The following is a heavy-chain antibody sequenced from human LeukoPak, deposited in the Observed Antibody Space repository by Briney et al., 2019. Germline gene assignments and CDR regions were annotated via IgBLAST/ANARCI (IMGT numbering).Heavy chain of an antibody. CDR2: IDPNSGGT. D-gene: IGHD6-13*01. Sequence: RASVKVSCKASGYTFTGYYMHWVRQAPGQGLEWMGWIDPNSGGTNYAQKFQGRVTMTTDTSTSTAYMELRSLRSDDTAVYYCARDRAAAAYGSMDVWGKGTTVTVSS. CDR1: GYTFTGYY. CDR3: ARDRAAAAYGSMDV. V-gene: IGHV1-2*02. J-gene: IGHJ6*03.